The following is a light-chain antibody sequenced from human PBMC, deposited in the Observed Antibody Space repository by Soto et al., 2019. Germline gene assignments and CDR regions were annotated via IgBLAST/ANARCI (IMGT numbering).Light chain of an antibody. CDR1: SSDVGTYNY. CDR2: DVS. Sequence: QSALTQPASVSGSPGQSITISCTGNSSDVGTYNYVSWYQQHPGKAPKLIIYDVSTRPSGLSNRFSGSQSGNTASLTISGLQAEDEADYFCSSYASTSTLVVFGGGTKLTVL. J-gene: IGLJ2*01. CDR3: SSYASTSTLVV. V-gene: IGLV2-14*01.